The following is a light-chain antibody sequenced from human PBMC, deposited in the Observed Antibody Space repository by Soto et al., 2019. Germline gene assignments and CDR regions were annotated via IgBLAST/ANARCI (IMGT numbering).Light chain of an antibody. CDR2: GAS. J-gene: IGKJ2*01. CDR1: QSVGNN. Sequence: EIVMTQSPAALSVSPGERATLSCRASQSVGNNVVRYQQKPGQAPRLLIYGASTRATGIPDRFSGSGSGTEFTLTISSLQSEDFAVYYCQQYNNWPPMYTFGQGTKLEIK. CDR3: QQYNNWPPMYT. V-gene: IGKV3-15*01.